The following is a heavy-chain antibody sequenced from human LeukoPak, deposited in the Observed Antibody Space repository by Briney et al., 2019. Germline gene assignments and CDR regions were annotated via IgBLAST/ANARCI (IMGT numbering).Heavy chain of an antibody. Sequence: GASVKVSCKASGYTFTSYGISWVRQAPGQGLEWMGWISAYNGNTNYAQKLQGRVTMTTDTSTSTAYMELRSLRSDDTAVYYCARALRCSSTSCYWFDPWGQGTLVTVSS. D-gene: IGHD2-2*01. J-gene: IGHJ5*02. V-gene: IGHV1-18*01. CDR2: ISAYNGNT. CDR3: ARALRCSSTSCYWFDP. CDR1: GYTFTSYG.